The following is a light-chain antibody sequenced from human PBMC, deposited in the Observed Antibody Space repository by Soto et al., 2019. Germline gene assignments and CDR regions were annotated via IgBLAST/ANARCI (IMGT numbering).Light chain of an antibody. J-gene: IGLJ1*01. CDR2: DVS. V-gene: IGLV2-11*01. CDR3: SSYTTSNTRQIV. CDR1: SSDVGGYNY. Sequence: QSVLTQPRSVSGSPGQSVTISCTGTSSDVGGYNYVSWYQQHPGKAPKLIIYDVSNRPSGVSDRFSGSKSGNTASLTISGLQPEDEADYYCSSYTTSNTRQIVFGTGTKVTVL.